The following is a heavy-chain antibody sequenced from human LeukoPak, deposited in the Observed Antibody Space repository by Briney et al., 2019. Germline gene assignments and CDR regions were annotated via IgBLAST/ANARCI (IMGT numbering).Heavy chain of an antibody. J-gene: IGHJ4*02. Sequence: PGGSLRLSCAASGFTFSDYYMSWVRQAPGKGLEWVSVIYSGGSTYYADSVKGRFTISRDNSKNTLYLQMNSLRAEDTAVYYCARERGATSSPLDYWGQGTLVTVSS. CDR1: GFTFSDYY. D-gene: IGHD1-26*01. CDR2: IYSGGST. V-gene: IGHV3-66*01. CDR3: ARERGATSSPLDY.